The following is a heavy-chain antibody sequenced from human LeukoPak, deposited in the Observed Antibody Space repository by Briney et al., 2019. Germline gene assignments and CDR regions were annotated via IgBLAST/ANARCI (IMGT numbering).Heavy chain of an antibody. CDR2: MNPNSGNT. CDR1: GYTFTSYD. CDR3: ARGFEVVTMVGGNWFDP. V-gene: IGHV1-8*01. J-gene: IGHJ5*02. D-gene: IGHD3-3*01. Sequence: ASVKVSCKASGYTFTSYDINWVRQATGQGLEWMGWMNPNSGNTGYALKFQGRVTMTRNTSISTAYMELSSLRSEDTAVYYCARGFEVVTMVGGNWFDPWGQGTLVTVSS.